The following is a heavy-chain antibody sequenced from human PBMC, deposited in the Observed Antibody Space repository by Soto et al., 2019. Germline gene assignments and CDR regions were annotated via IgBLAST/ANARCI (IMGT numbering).Heavy chain of an antibody. J-gene: IGHJ5*02. Sequence: QEQLVESGGGVVQPGRSLRLSCAASGFTFSAYTMHWVRQAPGKGLEWVAFISYDASKQYFADSVKGRFTISRDNFKNTLYLQMNGLKAEDTAMYYCARAPVEDIIVLPAARGWFDPWGQGTLVTVSS. CDR1: GFTFSAYT. D-gene: IGHD2-2*01. CDR3: ARAPVEDIIVLPAARGWFDP. V-gene: IGHV3-30-3*01. CDR2: ISYDASKQ.